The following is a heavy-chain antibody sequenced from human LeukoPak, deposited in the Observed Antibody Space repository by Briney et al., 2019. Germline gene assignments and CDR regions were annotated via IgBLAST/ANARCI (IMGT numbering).Heavy chain of an antibody. CDR3: AKDLGPEGVGTDY. D-gene: IGHD3-10*01. CDR2: ISGSGGST. CDR1: GFTLSSYA. V-gene: IGHV3-23*01. Sequence: GGSLRLSCAASGFTLSSYAMSWVRQAPGKGLEWVSDISGSGGSTYYADSVKGRFTISRDNSKNTLYLQMNSLRAEDTAVYCFAKDLGPEGVGTDYTGERTLVTVSS. J-gene: IGHJ4*02.